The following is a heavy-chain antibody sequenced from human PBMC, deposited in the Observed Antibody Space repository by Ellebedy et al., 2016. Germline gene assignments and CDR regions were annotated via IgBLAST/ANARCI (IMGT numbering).Heavy chain of an antibody. CDR2: IFYSGNT. D-gene: IGHD4-23*01. J-gene: IGHJ1*01. CDR3: ARHGTAVVTPKV. Sequence: SETLSLTCTVSGGSLTSYYWSWLRQPPGKGLEWIGYIFYSGNTNYNPSLESRVTISIDTSENQFSLKLTSVTAADTAVYFCARHGTAVVTPKVWGQGTLVTVSS. CDR1: GGSLTSYY. V-gene: IGHV4-59*08.